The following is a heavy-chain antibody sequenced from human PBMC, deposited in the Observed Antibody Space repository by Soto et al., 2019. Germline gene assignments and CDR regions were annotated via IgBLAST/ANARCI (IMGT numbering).Heavy chain of an antibody. CDR3: AHIPNYYQYDWFDP. V-gene: IGHV2-5*02. J-gene: IGHJ5*02. CDR1: GFSLTTSGVG. D-gene: IGHD3-16*01. Sequence: QITLKESGPTLVKPTQTLTLTCTFSGFSLTTSGVGVGWIRQPPGKALECLALIYWDDDKRYSPSLQSRLSITKDTSKNQVVLTMTNVDPVDTATYYCAHIPNYYQYDWFDPWGQGTLFSVSS. CDR2: IYWDDDK.